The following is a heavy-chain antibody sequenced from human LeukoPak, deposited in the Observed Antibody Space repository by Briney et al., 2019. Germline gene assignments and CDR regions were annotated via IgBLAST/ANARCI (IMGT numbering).Heavy chain of an antibody. CDR3: AKSSSSSGD. CDR2: ISSSGGNT. D-gene: IGHD6-13*01. V-gene: IGHV3-23*01. J-gene: IGHJ4*02. CDR1: GFTFSSSA. Sequence: GGSLRLSCAASGFTFSSSAMSWVRQAPGKGLEWISAISSSGGNTYYTDSVKGRFTISRDNSKNTLYLQMNSLRVEDTAVYYCAKSSSSSGDWGQGTLVTVSS.